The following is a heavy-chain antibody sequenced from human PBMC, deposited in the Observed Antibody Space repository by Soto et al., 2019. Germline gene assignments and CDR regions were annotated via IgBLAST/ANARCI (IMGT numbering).Heavy chain of an antibody. Sequence: QVQLQESGPGLVKPSGTLSLPCAVSGDSIGSISSTNWWSWVRQPPGKGLEWIGEIYHSGSNNYKPALKSRVTMSLDKSKSPVSLELTCVTAADTAVYYCARRGGRFNTFGVEVDSPFDIWGQGTMVTVSS. D-gene: IGHD3-3*01. J-gene: IGHJ3*02. CDR2: IYHSGSN. CDR1: GDSIGSISSTNW. CDR3: ARRGGRFNTFGVEVDSPFDI. V-gene: IGHV4-4*02.